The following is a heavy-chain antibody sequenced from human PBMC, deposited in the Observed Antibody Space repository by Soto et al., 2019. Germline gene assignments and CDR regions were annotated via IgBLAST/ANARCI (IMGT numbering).Heavy chain of an antibody. CDR2: ISGSGGST. V-gene: IGHV3-23*01. Sequence: GGSLRLSCAASGFTFSSYAMSWVRQAPGKGLEWVSAISGSGGSTYYADSVKGRFTISRDNSKNTLYLQMNSLRAEDTAVYYCAKDQCGGSSGSYCFWGKGTTVTVSS. CDR3: AKDQCGGSSGSYCF. CDR1: GFTFSSYA. D-gene: IGHD3-10*01. J-gene: IGHJ6*04.